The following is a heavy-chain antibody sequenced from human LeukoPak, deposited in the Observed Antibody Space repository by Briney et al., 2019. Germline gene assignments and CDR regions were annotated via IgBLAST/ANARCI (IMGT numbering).Heavy chain of an antibody. CDR2: TSESGTTT. CDR3: ARDLYGDYAYDY. V-gene: IGHV3-48*03. J-gene: IGHJ4*02. Sequence: GGSLRLSCAASGFTFSNYELHWVRQPPGKGLEWVSYTSESGTTTYYADSVKGRFTNSRDNAKNSLYLQMNSLRAEDTALYYCARDLYGDYAYDYWGQGTLVTVSS. CDR1: GFTFSNYE. D-gene: IGHD4-17*01.